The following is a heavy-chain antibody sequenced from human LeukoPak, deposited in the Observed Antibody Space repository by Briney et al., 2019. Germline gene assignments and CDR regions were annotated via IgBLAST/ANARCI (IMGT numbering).Heavy chain of an antibody. J-gene: IGHJ5*02. V-gene: IGHV4-38-2*01. CDR2: IYSVGST. D-gene: IGHD3-22*01. CDR1: GYSISSGYN. CDR3: VRGVLTYSYETNEADARIGFDP. Sequence: SETLSLTCAVSGYSISSGYNWGWIRQPPGKGLEWIGRIYSVGSTIYNPSLKSRVTISVDKSKNQFSLKLSSVTAADTAVYYCVRGVLTYSYETNEADARIGFDPWGQGTLVTVSS.